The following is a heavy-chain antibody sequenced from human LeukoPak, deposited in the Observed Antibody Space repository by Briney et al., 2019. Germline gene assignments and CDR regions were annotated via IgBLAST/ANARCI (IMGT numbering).Heavy chain of an antibody. J-gene: IGHJ3*02. CDR2: VSSGGTTI. Sequence: GGSLRLSCAASGFSFSRYEMNWVRQAPGKGLEWVSYVSSGGTTIYYVDAVKGRFTVSRDNAKKSLFLQMNSLRAEDTAVYYCARYYYDLYAFDIWGRGTMVTVSS. CDR1: GFSFSRYE. V-gene: IGHV3-48*03. CDR3: ARYYYDLYAFDI. D-gene: IGHD3-22*01.